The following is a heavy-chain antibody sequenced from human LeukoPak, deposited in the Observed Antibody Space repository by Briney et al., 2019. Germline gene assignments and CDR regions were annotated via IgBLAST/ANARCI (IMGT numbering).Heavy chain of an antibody. V-gene: IGHV4-39*07. Sequence: SETLSLTCTVSGGSISSSSYYWGWIRQPPGKGLEWIGSIYYSGSTYYNPSLKSRVTISVDTSKNQFSLKLSSVTAADTAVYYCARVSGGWFGELSTTAFQYYMDVWGKGTTVTVSS. CDR1: GGSISSSSYY. CDR3: ARVSGGWFGELSTTAFQYYMDV. CDR2: IYYSGST. J-gene: IGHJ6*03. D-gene: IGHD3-10*01.